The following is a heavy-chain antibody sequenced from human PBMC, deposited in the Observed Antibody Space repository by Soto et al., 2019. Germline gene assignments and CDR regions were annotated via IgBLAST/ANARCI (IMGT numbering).Heavy chain of an antibody. CDR3: ARDLGTTIAGPPRRETYGGLDP. V-gene: IGHV1-69*01. D-gene: IGHD3-22*01. J-gene: IGHJ5*02. Sequence: QVQLVQSGAEVKRPGSSVKLSCKASGGTFTYYGISWVRQAPGQGLEWMGGIIPIIGPATYAQKFQGRLTMHADQSTSTAYMELSSLGSEDTALYYCARDLGTTIAGPPRRETYGGLDPWGQGTLVTVSS. CDR1: GGTFTYYG. CDR2: IIPIIGPA.